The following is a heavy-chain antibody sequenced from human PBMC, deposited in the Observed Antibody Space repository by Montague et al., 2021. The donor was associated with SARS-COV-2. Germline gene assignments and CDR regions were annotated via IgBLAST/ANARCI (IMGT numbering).Heavy chain of an antibody. CDR3: ARQASVRYFDWLFEPVDY. J-gene: IGHJ4*02. Sequence: SETLSLTCTVSGGSISSSSYYWGWIRQPPGKGLEWIGSIYYSGSTYYNPSLKSRVTISADTSKNQFSLKLSSVTAADTAVYYCARQASVRYFDWLFEPVDYWGQGTLVTVSS. V-gene: IGHV4-39*01. CDR1: GGSISSSSYY. CDR2: IYYSGST. D-gene: IGHD3-9*01.